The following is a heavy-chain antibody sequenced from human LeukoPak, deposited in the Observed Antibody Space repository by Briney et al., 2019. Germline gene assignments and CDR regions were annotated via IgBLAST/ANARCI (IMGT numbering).Heavy chain of an antibody. CDR1: GFTVSSNY. CDR2: ISYDGSNK. CDR3: ARDPGYSPRGYYYYMDV. J-gene: IGHJ6*03. V-gene: IGHV3-30-3*01. Sequence: PGGSLRLSCAASGFTVSSNYMSWVRQAPGKGLEWVAVISYDGSNKYYADSVKGRFTISRDNSKNTLYLQMNSLRAEDTAVYYCARDPGYSPRGYYYYMDVWGKGTTVTVSS. D-gene: IGHD5-18*01.